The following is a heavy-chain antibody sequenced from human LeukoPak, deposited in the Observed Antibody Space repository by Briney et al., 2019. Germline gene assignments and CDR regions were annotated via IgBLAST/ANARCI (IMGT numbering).Heavy chain of an antibody. D-gene: IGHD3/OR15-3a*01. Sequence: PGGSLRLSCAASGFTFSTFDMNWVRQAPGKGLEWVSFTSSSSSTIYYADSVKGRFTISRDNAKNSLYLQMNSLRAEDTALYYCARAGLGSPFDYWGQGTLVTVSS. CDR3: ARAGLGSPFDY. V-gene: IGHV3-48*04. J-gene: IGHJ4*02. CDR1: GFTFSTFD. CDR2: TSSSSSTI.